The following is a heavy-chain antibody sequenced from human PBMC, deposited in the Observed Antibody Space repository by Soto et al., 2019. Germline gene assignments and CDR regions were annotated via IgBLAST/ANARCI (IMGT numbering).Heavy chain of an antibody. CDR3: ASDLVGASDSYGLDV. V-gene: IGHV3-33*01. Sequence: GGSLRLSCAASGFTFSNYGMHWVRQAPGKGLEWVAIIWHDGNNKYYADSVRGRFIISRDNSKNRLYLQMNSLRAEDTAVYYCASDLVGASDSYGLDVWGQGTPVTSP. CDR2: IWHDGNNK. CDR1: GFTFSNYG. D-gene: IGHD1-26*01. J-gene: IGHJ6*02.